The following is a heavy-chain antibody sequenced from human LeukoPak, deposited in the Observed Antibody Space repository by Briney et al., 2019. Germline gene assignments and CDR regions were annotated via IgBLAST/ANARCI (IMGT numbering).Heavy chain of an antibody. CDR1: GYTFTSYD. V-gene: IGHV1-8*03. D-gene: IGHD3-3*01. J-gene: IGHJ6*03. CDR2: MNPNSGNT. Sequence: VASVKVSCTASGYTFTSYDINWVRQATGQGLEWMGWMNPNSGNTGYAQKFQGRVTITRNTSISTAYMELSSLRSEDTAVYYCARGSYYDFWSGSGYYYYYMDVWGKGTTVTVSS. CDR3: ARGSYYDFWSGSGYYYYYMDV.